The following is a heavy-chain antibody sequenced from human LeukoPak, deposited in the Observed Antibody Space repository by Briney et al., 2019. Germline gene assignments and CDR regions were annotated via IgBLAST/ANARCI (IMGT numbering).Heavy chain of an antibody. Sequence: GSLRLSCAASGFTFRSYSMNWVRQAPGKGLEWIGEIYHSGSTNYNPSLKSRVTISVDKSKNQFSLKLSSVTAADTAVYYCARCHIAHIWFDPWGQGTLVTVSS. CDR2: IYHSGST. CDR3: ARCHIAHIWFDP. J-gene: IGHJ5*02. D-gene: IGHD5-12*01. CDR1: GFTFRSYSM. V-gene: IGHV4-4*02.